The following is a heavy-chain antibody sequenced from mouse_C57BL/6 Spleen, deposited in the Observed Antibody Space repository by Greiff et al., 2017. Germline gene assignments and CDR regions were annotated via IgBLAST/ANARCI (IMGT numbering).Heavy chain of an antibody. CDR2: IDPSDSET. CDR3: ARSGQATYDY. D-gene: IGHD3-2*02. CDR1: GYTFTSYW. V-gene: IGHV1-52*01. Sequence: QVQLQQPGAELVRPGSSVKLSCKASGYTFTSYWMHWVKQRPIQGLEWIGNIDPSDSETHYNQKFKDKATLTVDKSSSTAYMQLSSLTSEDSAVYYCARSGQATYDYWGQGTTRTVSS. J-gene: IGHJ2*01.